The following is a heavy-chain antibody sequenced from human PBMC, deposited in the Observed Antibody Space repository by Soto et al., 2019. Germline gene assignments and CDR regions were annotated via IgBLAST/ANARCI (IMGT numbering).Heavy chain of an antibody. V-gene: IGHV1-69*12. Sequence: QVQLVQSGAEVKKPGSSVKVSCKASGGTFSSYAISWVRQAPGQGLEWMGGIIPIFGTADYAQKFQGRVTITADDFTSTAYMELSSLRSEDAAVYYCARHLGGNHYYYGMDVWGQGTTVTVSS. J-gene: IGHJ6*02. CDR1: GGTFSSYA. CDR2: IIPIFGTA. CDR3: ARHLGGNHYYYGMDV. D-gene: IGHD3-16*01.